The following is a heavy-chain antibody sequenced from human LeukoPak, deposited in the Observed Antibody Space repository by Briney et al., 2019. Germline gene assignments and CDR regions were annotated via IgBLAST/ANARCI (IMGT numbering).Heavy chain of an antibody. Sequence: PGGSLRLSCAASGFTFSSYAMHWVRQAPGKGLEWVAVISYDGSNKYYADSVKGRFTISRDNSKNTLYLQMNSLRAEDTAVYYCASLIVVVPPAPDYWGQGTLVTVSS. CDR3: ASLIVVVPPAPDY. D-gene: IGHD2-2*01. CDR1: GFTFSSYA. J-gene: IGHJ4*02. V-gene: IGHV3-30-3*01. CDR2: ISYDGSNK.